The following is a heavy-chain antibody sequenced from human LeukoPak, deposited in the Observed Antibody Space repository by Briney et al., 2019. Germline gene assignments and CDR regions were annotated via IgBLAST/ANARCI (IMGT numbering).Heavy chain of an antibody. J-gene: IGHJ4*02. D-gene: IGHD5-18*01. Sequence: GGSLRLSCAVSGFSVGRNYVTWVRQAPGKGLGWVSTIYSGGNTYYADSVKGRFTVSRDNSKNIVYLLMISLRAEDTAVCYCAREEADGYLNWGQGTLVTVSS. V-gene: IGHV3-53*01. CDR1: GFSVGRNY. CDR3: AREEADGYLN. CDR2: IYSGGNT.